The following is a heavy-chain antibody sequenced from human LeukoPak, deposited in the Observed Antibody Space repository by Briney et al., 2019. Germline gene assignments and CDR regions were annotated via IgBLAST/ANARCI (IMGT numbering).Heavy chain of an antibody. CDR2: IKQDGSEK. J-gene: IGHJ4*02. Sequence: GGSLRLSCAASGFTFSSYWMTWVRQAPGKGLEWVANIKQDGSEKYYVDPVKGRFTISRNNAKNSLYLQMNSLRAEDTAMYYCATDPVSSWGQGTLVTVSS. CDR1: GFTFSSYW. CDR3: ATDPVSS. V-gene: IGHV3-7*01. D-gene: IGHD4-23*01.